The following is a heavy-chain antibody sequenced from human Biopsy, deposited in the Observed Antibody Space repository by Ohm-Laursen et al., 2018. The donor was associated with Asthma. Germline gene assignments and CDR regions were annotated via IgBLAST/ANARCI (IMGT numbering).Heavy chain of an antibody. J-gene: IGHJ2*01. Sequence: ASVKVSCKASGYPFTDYYVHWVRQAPGQGLEWMGRIGPNSGGTNYAQKFLGRVTMTRDTSVNTAFMVLSRLRSDDTAVYYCARIKIRIGAGTDRYFDLWGRGTLVTVSS. D-gene: IGHD3-16*01. CDR3: ARIKIRIGAGTDRYFDL. CDR2: IGPNSGGT. CDR1: GYPFTDYY. V-gene: IGHV1-2*06.